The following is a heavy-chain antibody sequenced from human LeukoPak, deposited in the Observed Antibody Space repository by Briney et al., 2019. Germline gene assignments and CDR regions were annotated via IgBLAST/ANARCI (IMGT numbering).Heavy chain of an antibody. Sequence: PSETLSLTCAVSGGSISSYYWSWIRQPPGRGLEWIGYIYYSGSTNYNPSLKSRVTISVDTSKNQFSLKLSSVTAADTAVYYCARDYYYYMDVWGKGTTVTVSS. CDR3: ARDYYYYMDV. CDR2: IYYSGST. V-gene: IGHV4-59*01. CDR1: GGSISSYY. J-gene: IGHJ6*03.